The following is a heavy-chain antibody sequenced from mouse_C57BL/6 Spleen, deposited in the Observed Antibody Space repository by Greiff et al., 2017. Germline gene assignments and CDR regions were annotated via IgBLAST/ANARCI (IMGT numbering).Heavy chain of an antibody. V-gene: IGHV5-9-1*02. J-gene: IGHJ4*01. Sequence: EVQLVESGEGLVKPGGSLKLSCAASGFTFSSYAMSWVRQTPEKRLEWVAYISSGGDYIYYADTVKGRFTISRDNARNTLYLQMSSLKSEYTAMYYCTRVPRGYAMDYWGQGTSVTVSS. CDR1: GFTFSSYA. CDR2: ISSGGDYI. CDR3: TRVPRGYAMDY.